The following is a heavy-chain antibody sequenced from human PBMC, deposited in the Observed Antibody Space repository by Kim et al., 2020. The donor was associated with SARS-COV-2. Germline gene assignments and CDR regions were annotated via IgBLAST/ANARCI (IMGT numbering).Heavy chain of an antibody. V-gene: IGHV1-69*13. J-gene: IGHJ6*02. CDR3: AREAGTTAYYYGMDV. Sequence: SVKVSCKASGGTFSRSAISWVRQAPGRGLELMGGIITIFGTTNYAQKFQGRVTIRADASTTTVHMELSSLTSEDTAVYYCAREAGTTAYYYGMDVWGQG. D-gene: IGHD1-1*01. CDR2: IITIFGTT. CDR1: GGTFSRSA.